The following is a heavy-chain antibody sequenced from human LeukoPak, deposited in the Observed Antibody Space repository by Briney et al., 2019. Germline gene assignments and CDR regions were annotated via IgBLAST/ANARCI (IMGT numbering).Heavy chain of an antibody. CDR1: ADTFTGYY. V-gene: IGHV1-2*06. Sequence: ASVKVSCKAPADTFTGYYINWVRQAPGQGLQWMGRINLNSGSTNYAQKFQGRVTMTSDTSSSTTHMELTRLTPDDTAIYYCASTSHDNAFVIWGQGTMVTVSS. D-gene: IGHD3-22*01. J-gene: IGHJ3*02. CDR3: ASTSHDNAFVI. CDR2: INLNSGST.